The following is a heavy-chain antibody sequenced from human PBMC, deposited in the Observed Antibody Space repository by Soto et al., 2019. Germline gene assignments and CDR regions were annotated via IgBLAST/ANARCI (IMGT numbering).Heavy chain of an antibody. V-gene: IGHV1-18*01. CDR2: ISAYNGNT. Sequence: ASVKVSCKASGYTFTSYGISWVRQAPGQGLEWMGWISAYNGNTNYAQKLQGRVTMTTDTSTSTAYMELRSLRSDDTAVYYCARDKIKIRGVMEIWFDPWGQGTLVTVSS. D-gene: IGHD3-16*01. CDR1: GYTFTSYG. CDR3: ARDKIKIRGVMEIWFDP. J-gene: IGHJ5*02.